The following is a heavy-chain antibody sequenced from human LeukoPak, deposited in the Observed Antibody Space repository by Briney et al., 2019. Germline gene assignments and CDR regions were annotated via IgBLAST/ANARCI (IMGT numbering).Heavy chain of an antibody. CDR3: AIRGATVVTPYYFDY. V-gene: IGHV5-51*01. J-gene: IGHJ4*02. Sequence: GESLKISCKGSGYSFTSYWIGWVRQMPGKGLEWMGIIYPGDSDTRSSPSFQGQVTISADKSISTAYLQWSSLKASDTAMYYCAIRGATVVTPYYFDYWGQGTLVTVSS. CDR1: GYSFTSYW. CDR2: IYPGDSDT. D-gene: IGHD4-23*01.